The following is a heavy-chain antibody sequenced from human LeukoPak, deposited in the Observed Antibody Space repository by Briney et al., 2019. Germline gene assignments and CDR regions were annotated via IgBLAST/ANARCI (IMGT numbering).Heavy chain of an antibody. V-gene: IGHV4-39*07. J-gene: IGHJ5*02. CDR2: IYYSGST. D-gene: IGHD3-10*01. CDR1: GGSISSGDYY. Sequence: PSETLSLTCTVSGGSISSGDYYWSWIRQPPGKGLEWIGSIYYSGSTYYNPSLKSRVTISVDTSKNQFSLKLSSVTAADTAVYYCARCIPVYTMVRGDLDVRYWFDPWGQGTLVTVSS. CDR3: ARCIPVYTMVRGDLDVRYWFDP.